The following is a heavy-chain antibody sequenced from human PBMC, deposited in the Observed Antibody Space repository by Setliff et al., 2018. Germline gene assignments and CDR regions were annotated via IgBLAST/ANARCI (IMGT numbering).Heavy chain of an antibody. CDR2: LHTSGST. V-gene: IGHV4-61*02. J-gene: IGHJ4*01. D-gene: IGHD3-3*01. CDR1: GASINSGTYY. CDR3: RFWSGYYKNDY. Sequence: SETLSLTCAVPGASINSGTYYWSWIRQPAGKGLEWVGRLHTSGSTTYNPSLQSRVTISVDTSKNQFSLKLSSVTVADTAVYYCRFWSGYYKNDYWGQGTLVTVSS.